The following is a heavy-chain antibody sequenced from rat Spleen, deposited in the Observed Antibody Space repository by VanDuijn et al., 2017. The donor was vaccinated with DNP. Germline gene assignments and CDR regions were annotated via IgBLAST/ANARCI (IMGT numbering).Heavy chain of an antibody. D-gene: IGHD4-1*01. CDR1: GYSITSNY. CDR2: ISYRGIT. V-gene: IGHV3-1*01. J-gene: IGHJ2*01. Sequence: EVQLQESGPGLMKPSQSLSLTCSVTGYSITSNYWGWIRKFPGNKMEWIGHISYRGITTYNPSLERRISITRDTSKNQFFLQLNSVTTEDTATYYCVRWVRALDYWGQGVMVTVSS. CDR3: VRWVRALDY.